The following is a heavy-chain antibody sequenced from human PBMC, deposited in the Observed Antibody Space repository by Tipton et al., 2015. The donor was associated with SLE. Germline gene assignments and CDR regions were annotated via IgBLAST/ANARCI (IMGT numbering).Heavy chain of an antibody. J-gene: IGHJ4*02. CDR1: GGSISTSTYY. CDR2: IYSSGST. CDR3: ARDLDSGSFHWDS. D-gene: IGHD1-26*01. V-gene: IGHV4-39*07. Sequence: TLSLTCTVSGGSISTSTYYWGWIRQPPGKGLEWIGSIYSSGSTSYNPSLKSRVSISVDTSKNQFSLRLTSVTAADTATYYCARDLDSGSFHWDSWGRGTQVTVSS.